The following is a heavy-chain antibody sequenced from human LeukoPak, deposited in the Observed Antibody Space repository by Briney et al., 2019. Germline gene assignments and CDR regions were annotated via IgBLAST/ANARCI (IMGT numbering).Heavy chain of an antibody. V-gene: IGHV5-51*01. CDR3: ATSRGSSPERAQFDY. J-gene: IGHJ4*02. CDR2: IYPGDSDT. Sequence: GESLKISCKGSGYSFTSYWIGWVRQMPGKGLEWMGIIYPGDSDTRYSPSFQGQVTISADKSISTAYLQWSSLKASDTAMYYCATSRGSSPERAQFDYWGQGTLVTVSS. CDR1: GYSFTSYW. D-gene: IGHD6-6*01.